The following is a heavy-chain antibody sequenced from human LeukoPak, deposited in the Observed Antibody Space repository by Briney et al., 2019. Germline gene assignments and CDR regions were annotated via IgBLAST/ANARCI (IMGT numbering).Heavy chain of an antibody. J-gene: IGHJ5*02. D-gene: IGHD5-24*01. CDR1: GGSISSYY. V-gene: IGHV4-59*08. Sequence: SETLSLTCTVSGGSISSYYWSWMRQPPGKGLEWIGYISYSGSTKYNPSLKSRVTISVDTSKNHISLKVTSVTAADTAVYYCARHQEMATILSWFDPWGQGTLVTVSS. CDR2: ISYSGST. CDR3: ARHQEMATILSWFDP.